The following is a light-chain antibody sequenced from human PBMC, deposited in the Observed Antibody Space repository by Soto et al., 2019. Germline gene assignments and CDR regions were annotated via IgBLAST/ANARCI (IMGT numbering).Light chain of an antibody. V-gene: IGKV3-20*01. CDR2: GAS. Sequence: EIVLTQSPGTLSLSPGERAALSCRASQSISSSFLAWYQHKPGQAPRLLIHGASSRATGIPDRFSGSGSGTDFTLTISRLEPEDFAVYYCQQYGSSPRTFGQGTRLEIK. J-gene: IGKJ5*01. CDR3: QQYGSSPRT. CDR1: QSISSSF.